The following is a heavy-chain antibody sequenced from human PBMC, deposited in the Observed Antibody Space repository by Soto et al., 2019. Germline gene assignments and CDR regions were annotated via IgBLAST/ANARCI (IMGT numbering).Heavy chain of an antibody. J-gene: IGHJ4*02. CDR3: ARGYCSGGSCDTIVSY. D-gene: IGHD2-15*01. CDR2: ISGSGGST. CDR1: GFTFSSYA. V-gene: IGHV3-23*01. Sequence: GALRLSCAASGFTFSSYAMSWVRQAPGKGLEWVSAISGSGGSTYYADSVKGRFTISRDNPKNTLYLQMNSLRAEDTAVYYCARGYCSGGSCDTIVSYWGQGTLVTVSS.